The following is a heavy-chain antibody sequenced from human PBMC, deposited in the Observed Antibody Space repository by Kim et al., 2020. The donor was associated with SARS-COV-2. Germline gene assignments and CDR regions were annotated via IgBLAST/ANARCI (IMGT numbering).Heavy chain of an antibody. J-gene: IGHJ4*02. D-gene: IGHD2-15*01. CDR1: GGSISSGGYY. CDR2: IYYSGST. V-gene: IGHV4-31*03. CDR3: ARDGNCSGGSCYPWYFDY. Sequence: SETLSLTCTVSGGSISSGGYYWSWIRQHPGRGLEWIGYIYYSGSTYYNPSLKSRVTISVDTSKNQFSLKLSSVTAADTAVYYCARDGNCSGGSCYPWYFDYWGQGTLVTVSS.